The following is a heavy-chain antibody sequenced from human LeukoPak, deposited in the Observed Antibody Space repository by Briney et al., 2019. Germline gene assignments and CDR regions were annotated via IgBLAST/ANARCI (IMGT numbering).Heavy chain of an antibody. CDR1: GGSISSYY. Sequence: PSETLSLTCTVSGGSISSYYWSWIRQPPGKGLEWIGYFYYSGSTNYNPSLKSRVTISVDTSKNQFSLKLSSVTAADTAVYYCARSELWYSSGWVASHWFDPWGQGTLVTVSS. V-gene: IGHV4-59*12. D-gene: IGHD6-19*01. J-gene: IGHJ5*02. CDR2: FYYSGST. CDR3: ARSELWYSSGWVASHWFDP.